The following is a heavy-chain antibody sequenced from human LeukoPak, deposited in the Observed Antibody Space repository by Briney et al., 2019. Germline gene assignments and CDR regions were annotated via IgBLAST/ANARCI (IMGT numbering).Heavy chain of an antibody. J-gene: IGHJ4*02. CDR1: GFPFRSYN. V-gene: IGHV3-30-3*01. Sequence: GSLRLSLAASGFPFRSYNLKWVRQGPGKGLGGVAVISYDGSNKYYADSVKGRFTISRDNSKNTLYLQMNSLRAEDTAVYYCARDLRIAAAPVFDYWGQGTLVTVSS. CDR3: ARDLRIAAAPVFDY. D-gene: IGHD6-13*01. CDR2: ISYDGSNK.